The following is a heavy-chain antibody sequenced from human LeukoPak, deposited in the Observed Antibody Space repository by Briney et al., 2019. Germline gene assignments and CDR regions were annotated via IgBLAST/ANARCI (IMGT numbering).Heavy chain of an antibody. V-gene: IGHV3-23*01. CDR1: GFIFSSYA. D-gene: IGHD1-7*01. CDR2: ITASGINT. J-gene: IGHJ6*03. CDR3: AKIGCPYNWDYAGLNYMDV. Sequence: GSLRLSCAASGFIFSSYAMTWVRQAPGKGLDWVSGITASGINTYYADSVKGRFTISRDNSKDTLYLQMNSLRAEDTAIYYCAKIGCPYNWDYAGLNYMDVWGKGATFTVSS.